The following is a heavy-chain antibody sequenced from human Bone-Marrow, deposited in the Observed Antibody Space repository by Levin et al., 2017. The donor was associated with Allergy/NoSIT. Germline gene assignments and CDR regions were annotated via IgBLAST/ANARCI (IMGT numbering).Heavy chain of an antibody. CDR2: IYYSGST. CDR1: GGSISSYY. D-gene: IGHD2-21*02. V-gene: IGHV4-59*01. Sequence: ESLKISCTVSGGSISSYYWSWIRQPPGKGLEWIGYIYYSGSTNYNPSLKSRVTISVDTSKNQFSLKLSSVTAADTAVYYCARVTYCGGDCYPHSAFDIWGQGTMVTVSS. CDR3: ARVTYCGGDCYPHSAFDI. J-gene: IGHJ3*02.